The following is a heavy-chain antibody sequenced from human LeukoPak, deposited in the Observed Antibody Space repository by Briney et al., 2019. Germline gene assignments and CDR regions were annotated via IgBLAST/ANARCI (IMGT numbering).Heavy chain of an antibody. V-gene: IGHV3-30*04. J-gene: IGHJ6*04. D-gene: IGHD2-2*01. CDR3: ARGGYCSGSSCYGYYHYYHMDV. CDR1: RFTFSSYA. Sequence: GGSLRLSCAASRFTFSSYAMDWVRQAPGKGLEWVVVISNDGDKKYYADSVKGRFTISRDNSKNTLYLQMDSLRPEDTGVYYCARGGYCSGSSCYGYYHYYHMDVWGKGTTVTVSS. CDR2: ISNDGDKK.